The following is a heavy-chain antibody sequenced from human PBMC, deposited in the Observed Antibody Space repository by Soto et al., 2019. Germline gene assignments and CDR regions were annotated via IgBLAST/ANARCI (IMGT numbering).Heavy chain of an antibody. CDR2: IIPIFGTA. Sequence: SVKVSCKASGGTFSSYAISWGRQAPGQGLEWMGGIIPIFGTANYAQKFQGRVTITADESTSTAYMELSSLRSEDTAVYYCARGDYYDFWSGYYTIGPKYYYYGMDVWGQGTTVTVSS. CDR1: GGTFSSYA. D-gene: IGHD3-3*01. CDR3: ARGDYYDFWSGYYTIGPKYYYYGMDV. V-gene: IGHV1-69*13. J-gene: IGHJ6*02.